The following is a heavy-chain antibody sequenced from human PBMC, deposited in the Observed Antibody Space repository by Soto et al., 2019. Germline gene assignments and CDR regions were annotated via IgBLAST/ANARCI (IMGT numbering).Heavy chain of an antibody. V-gene: IGHV4-39*01. CDR1: GGSISSSSYY. D-gene: IGHD4-17*01. CDR2: IYYSGST. Sequence: SETLSLTCTVSGGSISSSSYYWGWIRQPPGKGLEWIGSIYYSGSTYYNPSLKSRVTISVDTSKNQFSLKLSSVTAADTAVYDCARWSTTLDAFDSWGQGTMVTFSS. J-gene: IGHJ3*02. CDR3: ARWSTTLDAFDS.